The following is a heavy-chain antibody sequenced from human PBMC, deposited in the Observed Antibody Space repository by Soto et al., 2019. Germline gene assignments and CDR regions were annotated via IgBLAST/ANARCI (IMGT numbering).Heavy chain of an antibody. V-gene: IGHV3-21*01. D-gene: IGHD3-22*01. J-gene: IGHJ4*02. CDR3: ARPLNHYYDSRGYHY. CDR1: GFTFSSYS. Sequence: EVQLVESGGGLVKPGGSLRLSCAASGFTFSSYSMNWVRQAPGKGLEWVSSISSSSSYIYYADSVKGRFTISRDNAKNSLYLQMNSLRAEDTAVYYCARPLNHYYDSRGYHYWGQGTLVTVSS. CDR2: ISSSSSYI.